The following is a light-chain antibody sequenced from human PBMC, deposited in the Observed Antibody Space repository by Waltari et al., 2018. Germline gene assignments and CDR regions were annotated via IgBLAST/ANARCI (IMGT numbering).Light chain of an antibody. CDR3: QSPSSSGSYHWL. J-gene: IGLJ3*02. Sequence: SYELTQPPPVAVAPGQTVRITCSGGTLSRESAYWYQQKPGQAPILLIYKDTKRPSGIPERFSGSTSGTTVTLTITGVQAEDEAAYYCQSPSSSGSYHWLFGGGTKLTVL. V-gene: IGLV3-25*03. CDR2: KDT. CDR1: TLSRES.